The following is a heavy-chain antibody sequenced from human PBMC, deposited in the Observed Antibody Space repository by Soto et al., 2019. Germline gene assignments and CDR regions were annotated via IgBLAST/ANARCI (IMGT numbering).Heavy chain of an antibody. Sequence: QVQLQESGPGLVKPSQTLSLTCTVSGGSITSDYSCWSWIRQPPGEGLEWIGHIFDSGTTYTNPSLRSQVAISLDTSKNHFSLTLSSVTAADTAVYYCARGPSGDKVQYWGQGALVTVA. J-gene: IGHJ4*02. CDR3: ARGPSGDKVQY. CDR2: IFDSGTT. V-gene: IGHV4-30-4*01. D-gene: IGHD3-10*01. CDR1: GGSITSDYSC.